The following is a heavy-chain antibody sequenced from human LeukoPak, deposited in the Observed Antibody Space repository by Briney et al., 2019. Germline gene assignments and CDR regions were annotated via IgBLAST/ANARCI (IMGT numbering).Heavy chain of an antibody. CDR1: GGSISSYY. Sequence: SETLSLTRTVSGGSISSYYWSWIRQPPGKGLEWIGYIYYSGSTNYNPSLKSRVTISVDTSKNQFSLKLSSVTAADTAVYYCARVNSSGFRGYYGMDVWGQGTTVTVSS. CDR2: IYYSGST. V-gene: IGHV4-59*01. J-gene: IGHJ6*02. D-gene: IGHD6-19*01. CDR3: ARVNSSGFRGYYGMDV.